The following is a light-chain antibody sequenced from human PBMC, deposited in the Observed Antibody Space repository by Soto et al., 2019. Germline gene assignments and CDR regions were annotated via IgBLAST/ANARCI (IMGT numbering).Light chain of an antibody. Sequence: DIQMTQSPSSLSASVGDRVTITCRASQGISSNLAWYQQKPGKVPKVLIYAASTLQSGVPSRFSGSGSGTEFTLTISSLQPEDVATYYCQKYYSAPETFGQATKVEIK. V-gene: IGKV1-27*01. J-gene: IGKJ1*01. CDR2: AAS. CDR1: QGISSN. CDR3: QKYYSAPET.